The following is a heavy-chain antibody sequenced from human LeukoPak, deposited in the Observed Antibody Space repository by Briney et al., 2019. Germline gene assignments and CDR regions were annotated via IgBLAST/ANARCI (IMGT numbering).Heavy chain of an antibody. CDR3: ARWTTANDAFDI. D-gene: IGHD3/OR15-3a*01. Sequence: SETLSLTCTVSGGSISSYYWSWIRQPPGKGLEWIGSIYYSGSTYYNPSLKSRVTISVDTSKNQFSLKLSSVTAADTAVYYCARWTTANDAFDIWGQGTMVTVSS. J-gene: IGHJ3*02. CDR1: GGSISSYY. V-gene: IGHV4-39*07. CDR2: IYYSGST.